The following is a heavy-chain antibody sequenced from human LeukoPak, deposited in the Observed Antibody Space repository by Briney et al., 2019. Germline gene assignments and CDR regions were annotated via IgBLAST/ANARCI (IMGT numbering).Heavy chain of an antibody. Sequence: GGSLRLSCVASGFTVSSNYMSWVRQAPGKGLEWVSVIYSGVSTYYADSVKGRFTISRDNSKNTLYLQMNSLRAEDTAVYYCASGSGSYRTPYYYMDVWGTGTRVTVSS. V-gene: IGHV3-53*01. J-gene: IGHJ6*03. CDR1: GFTVSSNY. CDR3: ASGSGSYRTPYYYMDV. D-gene: IGHD3-10*01. CDR2: IYSGVST.